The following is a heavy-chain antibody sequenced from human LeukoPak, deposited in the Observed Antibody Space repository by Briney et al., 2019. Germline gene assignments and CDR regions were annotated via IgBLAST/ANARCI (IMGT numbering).Heavy chain of an antibody. D-gene: IGHD6-19*01. V-gene: IGHV3-23*01. CDR1: GFTFSKSW. J-gene: IGHJ4*02. CDR2: IFGSGGSA. Sequence: GGSLRLSCAASGFTFSKSWMGWVRQAPGKGLEWVSSIFGSGGSAHYADSVKGRFTIFRDNSKNTVYLQMNSLRAEDTAVYYCAKTTTGYSSGRYPGWPVDYWGQGTLVTVSS. CDR3: AKTTTGYSSGRYPGWPVDY.